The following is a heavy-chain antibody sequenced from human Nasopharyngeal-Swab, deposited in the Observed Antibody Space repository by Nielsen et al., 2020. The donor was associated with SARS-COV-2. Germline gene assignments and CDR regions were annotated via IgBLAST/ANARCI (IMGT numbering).Heavy chain of an antibody. CDR2: ISFSGQSR. CDR1: GFTFSSYA. Sequence: GGSLRLSCAASGFTFSSYAMSWVRQAPGKGLEWVSAISFSGQSRHYAESVKGRFTISRDNSKNTLYLQMNSLRAEDTAVYYCAKYNWNTMATFDPWGQGTLVTVSS. D-gene: IGHD1-20*01. CDR3: AKYNWNTMATFDP. V-gene: IGHV3-23*01. J-gene: IGHJ5*02.